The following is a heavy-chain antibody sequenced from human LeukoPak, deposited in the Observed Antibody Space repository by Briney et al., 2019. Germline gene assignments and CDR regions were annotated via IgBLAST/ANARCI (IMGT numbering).Heavy chain of an antibody. CDR3: AGSPTVDAAFDI. CDR2: ISGSGGST. D-gene: IGHD4-23*01. Sequence: GGSLRLSCAAFGFTFSSYAMSWVRQGPGKGLEWVSSISGSGGSTYYADSVRGRFTVSRDNSRNTLALQMNSLRAEDTAVYYCAGSPTVDAAFDIWGQGTMVTVSS. J-gene: IGHJ3*02. CDR1: GFTFSSYA. V-gene: IGHV3-23*01.